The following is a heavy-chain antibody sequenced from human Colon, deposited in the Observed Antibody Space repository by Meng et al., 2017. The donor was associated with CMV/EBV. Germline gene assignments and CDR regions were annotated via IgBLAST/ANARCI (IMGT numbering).Heavy chain of an antibody. V-gene: IGHV1-2*02. D-gene: IGHD3-22*01. Sequence: ASVKVSCKASGYPFIGHFIHWVRQAPGQGLEWMGWINPNSGDTNYAQKFQGRVTMTRDTSITTAYMELTGLTSDDTAIYFCAIANYYHITGWGFLADYWGQGTPVTVSS. CDR3: AIANYYHITGWGFLADY. CDR1: GYPFIGHF. J-gene: IGHJ4*02. CDR2: INPNSGDT.